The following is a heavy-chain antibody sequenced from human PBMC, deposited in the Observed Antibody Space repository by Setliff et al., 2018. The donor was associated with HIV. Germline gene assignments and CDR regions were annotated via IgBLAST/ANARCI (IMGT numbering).Heavy chain of an antibody. CDR3: ASWYYYDSSGPEAFDI. CDR1: GFTFSSYG. V-gene: IGHV3-21*01. D-gene: IGHD3-22*01. CDR2: ISSIETYI. J-gene: IGHJ3*02. Sequence: GGSLRLSCAASGFTFSSYGMHWVRQAPGKGLEWVSSISSIETYIYYADSVKGRFTISRDNAKNSLYLQMNSLRGEDTAVYYCASWYYYDSSGPEAFDIWGQGTMVTVSS.